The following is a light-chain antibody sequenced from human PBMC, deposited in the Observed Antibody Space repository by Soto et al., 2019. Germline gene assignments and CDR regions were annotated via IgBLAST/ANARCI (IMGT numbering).Light chain of an antibody. J-gene: IGKJ4*01. CDR2: DAS. CDR3: QQRSDWAST. V-gene: IGKV3-11*01. Sequence: EIVLTKSPATLSLSPGDRATLSCRASQSVGSYLGWYQQRPGQAPRLLIYDASNRATGIPARFSGSGSGTDFTLTISSLEPEDFAVYYCQQRSDWASTFGGGTKVEIK. CDR1: QSVGSY.